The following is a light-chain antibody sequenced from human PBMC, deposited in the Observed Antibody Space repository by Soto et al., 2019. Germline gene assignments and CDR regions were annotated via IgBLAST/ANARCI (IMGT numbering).Light chain of an antibody. Sequence: QSAFTEPASVSGPPGQSITISRTGTSRDVCAYNYVSWYQQHPGKAPKLMIYEVSNRLSGVSNRVSGSKSGNSASLTISGLQAEDETDYSCFSYTSSGAYVFGSGTKVTVL. V-gene: IGLV2-14*01. CDR2: EVS. CDR3: FSYTSSGAYV. J-gene: IGLJ1*01. CDR1: SRDVCAYNY.